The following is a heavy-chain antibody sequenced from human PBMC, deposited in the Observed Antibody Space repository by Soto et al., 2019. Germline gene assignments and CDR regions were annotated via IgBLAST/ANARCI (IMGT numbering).Heavy chain of an antibody. D-gene: IGHD3-10*01. CDR2: VYSSGTT. J-gene: IGHJ4*02. CDR3: ARDIGSFAYGEGY. V-gene: IGHV4-4*07. Sequence: ESLSLACSVSGGSVNSYWWSWIRQPAGKGLEWIGRVYSSGTTDYNPSLNSRATMSVETSKNQFSLKLSSVTAADTAVYYCARDIGSFAYGEGYWGQGIQVTVSS. CDR1: GGSVNSYW.